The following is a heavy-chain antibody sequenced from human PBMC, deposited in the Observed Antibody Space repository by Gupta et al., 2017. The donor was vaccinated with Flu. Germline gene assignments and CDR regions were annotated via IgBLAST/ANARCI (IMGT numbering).Heavy chain of an antibody. D-gene: IGHD5-18*01. V-gene: IGHV1-2*02. CDR2: INPNSGGT. Sequence: QVHLVRSGAGVKTTGASGKFSCQASGNTFTGHHHHRVRPAPGQGSEWMGRINPNSGGTIYAQKFQGRVTMTRDTSFNTAYMELGSLKFDGAAMYYCARTWIQEWTTDFDCWSKGTLVTVSS. J-gene: IGHJ4*02. CDR1: GNTFTGHH. CDR3: ARTWIQEWTTDFDC.